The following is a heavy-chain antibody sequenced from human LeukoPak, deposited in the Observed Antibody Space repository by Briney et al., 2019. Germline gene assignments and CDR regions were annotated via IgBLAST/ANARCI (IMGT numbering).Heavy chain of an antibody. J-gene: IGHJ4*02. CDR1: GFTFSSYW. V-gene: IGHV3-74*01. Sequence: GGFLRLSCAASGFTFSSYWMHWVRQAPGKGLVWVSRINSDGSVTNYADSVKGRFTISRDNAENTLYLQMNSLRAEDTAVYYCAYTSGWYLLDYWGQGTLVTVSS. CDR2: INSDGSVT. CDR3: AYTSGWYLLDY. D-gene: IGHD6-19*01.